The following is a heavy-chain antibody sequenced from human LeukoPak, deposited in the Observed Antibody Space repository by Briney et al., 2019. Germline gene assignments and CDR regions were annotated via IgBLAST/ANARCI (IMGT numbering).Heavy chain of an antibody. J-gene: IGHJ4*02. CDR1: GFTFTNYA. CDR2: TSRYGEVT. CDR3: AKDKIWSSSFNFDY. V-gene: IGHV3-23*01. D-gene: IGHD6-6*01. Sequence: PGGSLRLSCAASGFTFTNYAMRSVRQTAGKGLEWVSSTSRYGEVTFYADSVKGRFTISRDNSKSTLYLQMNSLRVDDTAIYYCAKDKIWSSSFNFDYWGQGTLVTVSS.